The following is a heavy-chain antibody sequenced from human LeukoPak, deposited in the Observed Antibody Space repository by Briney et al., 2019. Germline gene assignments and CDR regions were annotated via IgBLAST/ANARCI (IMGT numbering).Heavy chain of an antibody. V-gene: IGHV3-21*04. Sequence: PGGSLRLSCAASGFTFSSYSMNWVRQAPGKGLEWVSSISSSSSYIYYADSVKGRFTISRDNAKNSLYLQMNSLRAEDTAVYYCAKDGSSSSWGLYYFDYWGQGTLVTVSS. CDR3: AKDGSSSSWGLYYFDY. J-gene: IGHJ4*02. D-gene: IGHD6-13*01. CDR1: GFTFSSYS. CDR2: ISSSSSYI.